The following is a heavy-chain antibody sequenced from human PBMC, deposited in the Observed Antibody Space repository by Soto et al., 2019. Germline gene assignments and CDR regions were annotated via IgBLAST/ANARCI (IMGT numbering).Heavy chain of an antibody. CDR1: GFSLSTSGVD. CDR2: IYWDDDK. D-gene: IGHD6-6*01. Sequence: QITLKESGPTLVKPTQTLTLTCTFSGFSLSTSGVDVGWIRQPPGKALEWLALIYWDDDKRYKPSLKSRLTITKGTYRNQVVLTMPNMDPLDTATYYCAHRRPYSNSPEYFFDYWGQGTLVTVSS. CDR3: AHRRPYSNSPEYFFDY. V-gene: IGHV2-5*02. J-gene: IGHJ4*02.